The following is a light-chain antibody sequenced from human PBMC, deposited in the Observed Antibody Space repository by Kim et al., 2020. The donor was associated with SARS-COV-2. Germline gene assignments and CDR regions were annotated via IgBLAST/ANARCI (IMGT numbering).Light chain of an antibody. Sequence: DIVMTQSPDSLAVSLGVRATLNCKSSQTVLYNSNNKNYLAWYQQKPGQAPKLLIYWASIRESGVSDRFSGSGSETDFTLTISSLQAEDEAVYYCQQYYSTPPSVGQGTKLEI. CDR2: WAS. CDR3: QQYYSTPPS. J-gene: IGKJ2*03. V-gene: IGKV4-1*01. CDR1: QTVLYNSNNKNY.